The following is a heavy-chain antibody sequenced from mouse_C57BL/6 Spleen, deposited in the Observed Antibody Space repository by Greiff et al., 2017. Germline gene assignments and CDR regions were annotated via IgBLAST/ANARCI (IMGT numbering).Heavy chain of an antibody. D-gene: IGHD3-3*01. CDR1: GFTFTDYY. Sequence: EVQVVESGGGLVQPGGSLSLSCAASGFTFTDYYMSWVRQPPGKALEWLGFIRNKANGYTTEYSASVKGRFTISRDNSQSILYLQMKALRAEDSATYYCARSLGGWEDYWGQGTTLTVSS. V-gene: IGHV7-3*01. J-gene: IGHJ2*01. CDR3: ARSLGGWEDY. CDR2: IRNKANGYTT.